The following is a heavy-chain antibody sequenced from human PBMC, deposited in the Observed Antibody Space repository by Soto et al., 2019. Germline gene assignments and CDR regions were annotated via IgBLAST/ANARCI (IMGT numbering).Heavy chain of an antibody. CDR3: ARGVGAISADWFDH. CDR2: IYYSGST. V-gene: IGHV4-31*03. Sequence: SETLSLTCTVSGGSISSGGYYWSWIRQHPGKGLEWIGYIYYSGSTYYNPSLKSRVTISVDTSKNQFSLKLSSVTAADTAVYYCARGVGAISADWFDHWGQGTLVTVSS. D-gene: IGHD1-26*01. J-gene: IGHJ5*02. CDR1: GGSISSGGYY.